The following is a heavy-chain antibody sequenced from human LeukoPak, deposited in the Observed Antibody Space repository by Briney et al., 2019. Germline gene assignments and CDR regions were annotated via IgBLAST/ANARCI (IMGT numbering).Heavy chain of an antibody. V-gene: IGHV1-69*13. CDR1: GGTFSSYA. CDR3: ARAGGYCSGGSCYSSDY. Sequence: ASVKVSCKASGGTFSSYAISWVRQAPGQGLEWMGGIIPIIGTANYAQKFQGRVTITADESTSTAYMELSSLRSEDTAVYYCARAGGYCSGGSCYSSDYWGQGTLVTVSS. CDR2: IIPIIGTA. J-gene: IGHJ4*02. D-gene: IGHD2-15*01.